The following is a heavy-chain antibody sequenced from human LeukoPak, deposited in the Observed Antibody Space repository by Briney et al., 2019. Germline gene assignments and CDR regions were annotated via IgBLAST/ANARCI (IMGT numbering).Heavy chain of an antibody. Sequence: ASVKVSCKASGYTFTRYYMHWVRQAPGQGLEWMGWINPNSGGTNYAQKFQGRVTMTRDTSISTAYMELSRLRSDDTAVYYCARGTYYYDSSGGNWFDPWGQGTLVTVSS. CDR3: ARGTYYYDSSGGNWFDP. CDR1: GYTFTRYY. V-gene: IGHV1-2*02. D-gene: IGHD3-22*01. CDR2: INPNSGGT. J-gene: IGHJ5*02.